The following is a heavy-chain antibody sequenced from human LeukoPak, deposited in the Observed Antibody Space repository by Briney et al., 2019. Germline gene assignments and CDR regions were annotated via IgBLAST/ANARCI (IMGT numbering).Heavy chain of an antibody. J-gene: IGHJ4*02. V-gene: IGHV1-2*02. CDR3: ARVRDDILTGYYQFDY. CDR1: GYTFTGYY. Sequence: GASVKVSCKTSGYTFTGYYMHWVRQAPGQGLEWMGWINPNSGGTNYAQKFQGRVTMTRVTSISTAYMELRSLRSDDTAVYFCARVRDDILTGYYQFDYWGQGTRVTVSS. D-gene: IGHD3-9*01. CDR2: INPNSGGT.